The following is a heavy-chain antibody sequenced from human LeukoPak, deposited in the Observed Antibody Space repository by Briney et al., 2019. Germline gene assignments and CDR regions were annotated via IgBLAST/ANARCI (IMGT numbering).Heavy chain of an antibody. CDR2: ISAYNGKT. J-gene: IGHJ4*02. V-gene: IGHV1-18*01. CDR3: ARDGPDYGDYINFDY. D-gene: IGHD4-17*01. Sequence: ASVKVSCKASGYTFTNYGISWVRQAPGQGLECMGWISAYNGKTNYAQKFQGRVTMTTDTSTNTAYMELRSLRYDDTAVYYCARDGPDYGDYINFDYWGQGTLVTVSS. CDR1: GYTFTNYG.